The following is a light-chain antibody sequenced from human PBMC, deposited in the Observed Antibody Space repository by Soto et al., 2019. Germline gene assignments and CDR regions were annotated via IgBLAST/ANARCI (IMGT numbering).Light chain of an antibody. V-gene: IGKV1-39*01. Sequence: DIQMTQSPSSLSASVGDRLTITCRASQGISTYLNWYQQKPGKAPKLLIYAASSLQSGVPSRFSGSGSGTDFTLTISSLQPEDFATYYCQQSYSTPMYTFGQGTKVDIK. CDR1: QGISTY. J-gene: IGKJ2*01. CDR3: QQSYSTPMYT. CDR2: AAS.